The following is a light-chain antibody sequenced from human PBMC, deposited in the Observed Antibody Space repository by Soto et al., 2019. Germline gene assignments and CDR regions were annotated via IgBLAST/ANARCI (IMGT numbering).Light chain of an antibody. CDR1: QSISSW. J-gene: IGKJ4*01. V-gene: IGKV1-5*01. Sequence: DIQMTQSPSPLSASVGDRVTITCRASQSISSWLAWYQQKPGKAPKLLIYDASSLESGVPSRFSGSGSGTEFTLTISSLQPDDFATYYCQHYNNYLLTFGGGTKVDIK. CDR2: DAS. CDR3: QHYNNYLLT.